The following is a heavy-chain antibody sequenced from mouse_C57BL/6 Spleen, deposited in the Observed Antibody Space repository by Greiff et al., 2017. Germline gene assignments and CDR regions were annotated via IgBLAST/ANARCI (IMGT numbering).Heavy chain of an antibody. J-gene: IGHJ4*01. D-gene: IGHD1-1*01. CDR2: IYPGDGDP. V-gene: IGHV1-82*01. CDR3: ARSDPHYYGSSSCAMDY. Sequence: VKLMESGPELVKPGASVKISCKASGYAFSSSWMTWVKQRPGKGLEWIGRIYPGDGDPNYNGKFKGKATLPADQSSSTAYMQLSSLTSEDSAVYFCARSDPHYYGSSSCAMDYWGQGTSVTVSS. CDR1: GYAFSSSW.